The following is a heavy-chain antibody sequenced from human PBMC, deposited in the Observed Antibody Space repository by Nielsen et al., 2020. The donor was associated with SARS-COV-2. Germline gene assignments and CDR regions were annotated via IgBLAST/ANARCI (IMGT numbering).Heavy chain of an antibody. CDR3: ARVVTIFGFAVGVFDY. Sequence: SETLSLTCAVYGGSFSGYYWSWIRQPPGKGLEWIGYIYYSGSTNYNPSLKSRVTISVDTSKNQFSLKLSSVTAADTAVYYCARVVTIFGFAVGVFDYWGQGTLVTVSS. J-gene: IGHJ4*02. CDR1: GGSFSGYY. D-gene: IGHD3-3*01. V-gene: IGHV4-59*01. CDR2: IYYSGST.